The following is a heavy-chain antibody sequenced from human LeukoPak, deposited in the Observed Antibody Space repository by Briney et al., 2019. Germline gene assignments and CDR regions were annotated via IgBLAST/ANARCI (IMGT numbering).Heavy chain of an antibody. J-gene: IGHJ5*02. CDR2: IYYSGST. V-gene: IGHV4-59*01. D-gene: IGHD3-10*01. Sequence: PSETLSLTCTVSGGSISSYYWSWIRQPPGKGLEWIGYIYYSGSTNYNPSLKSRVTISVDTSKNQFSLKLSSVTAADTAVYYCARDASRSYYYGSGSWDWFDPWGQGTLVTVSS. CDR1: GGSISSYY. CDR3: ARDASRSYYYGSGSWDWFDP.